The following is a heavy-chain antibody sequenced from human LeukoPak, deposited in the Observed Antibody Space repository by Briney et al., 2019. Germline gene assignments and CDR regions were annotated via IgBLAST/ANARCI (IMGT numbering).Heavy chain of an antibody. J-gene: IGHJ6*03. D-gene: IGHD2-15*01. V-gene: IGHV4-34*01. CDR2: INHSGST. Sequence: PSETLSLTCAVYGGSFSDYYWSWIRQPPGKGLEWIGEINHSGSTNYNPSLKSRVSISVDTSKNQFSLKLTSVTAADTAVYYCARMRGGGIGYHYYVDAWGKGTTVIVSS. CDR3: ARMRGGGIGYHYYVDA. CDR1: GGSFSDYY.